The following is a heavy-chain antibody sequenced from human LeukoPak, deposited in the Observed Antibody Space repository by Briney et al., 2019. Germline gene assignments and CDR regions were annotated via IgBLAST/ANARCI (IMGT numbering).Heavy chain of an antibody. CDR3: ARAADFWSGYYFDY. J-gene: IGHJ4*02. Sequence: ASVTVSCMASGYTFTGYYMHWVRQAPGQGLEWMGWINPNSCGTNYSQKFHGRVTMTRDTSISTAYMELSRLRSDDTAVYYCARAADFWSGYYFDYWGQGTLVTVSS. V-gene: IGHV1-2*02. D-gene: IGHD3-3*01. CDR1: GYTFTGYY. CDR2: INPNSCGT.